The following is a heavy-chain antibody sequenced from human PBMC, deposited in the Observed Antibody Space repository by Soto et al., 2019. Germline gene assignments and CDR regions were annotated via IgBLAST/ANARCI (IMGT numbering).Heavy chain of an antibody. D-gene: IGHD3-16*01. Sequence: QVQLVQSGAEVKNPGASVKVSCKASGYTFTRYGIGWARQAPGQGLEWMGWINTYNGNTNYAQNVQGRVTRXTXTTXSTAYRELRSLRSNDTAIYYCAMVDVYVTPSPQDVWGQGTTVIVSS. J-gene: IGHJ6*02. CDR3: AMVDVYVTPSPQDV. CDR1: GYTFTRYG. CDR2: INTYNGNT. V-gene: IGHV1-18*01.